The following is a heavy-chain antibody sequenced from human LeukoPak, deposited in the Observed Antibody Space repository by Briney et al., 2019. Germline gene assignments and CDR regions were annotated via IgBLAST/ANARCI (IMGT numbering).Heavy chain of an antibody. J-gene: IGHJ4*02. Sequence: PSETLSLTCTVSGDSISSYYWSWIRQPAGKGLEWIARISTSGSTNYNPSLKSRVTMSVDTFKSQFSLKLSSVTAADTAVCYCARDGGYSSHDYWGQGTLVTVSS. CDR2: ISTSGST. CDR3: ARDGGYSSHDY. D-gene: IGHD6-19*01. V-gene: IGHV4-4*07. CDR1: GDSISSYY.